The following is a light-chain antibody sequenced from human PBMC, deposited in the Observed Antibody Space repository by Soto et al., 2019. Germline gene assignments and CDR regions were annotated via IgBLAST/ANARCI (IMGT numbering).Light chain of an antibody. Sequence: EVVLTQSPGTLSLSPGERATLSCRASQSVSSNYVAWYQQKPGQTPRLLIYGASSRATGIPDRFSGSGSGTEFTLTISSLQSEDFAVYYCQQYFNWPPLTFGGGTKVDIK. V-gene: IGKV3-20*01. J-gene: IGKJ4*01. CDR2: GAS. CDR3: QQYFNWPPLT. CDR1: QSVSSNY.